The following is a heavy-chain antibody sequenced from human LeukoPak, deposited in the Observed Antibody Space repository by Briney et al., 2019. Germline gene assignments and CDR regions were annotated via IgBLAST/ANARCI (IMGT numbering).Heavy chain of an antibody. CDR2: ISYDGSNT. CDR3: AKDSPGYSSGWYVPRPFDY. CDR1: GFTFSSYA. Sequence: GGSLRLSCAASGFTFSSYAMQWVRQAPGKGLEWVAGISYDGSNTYYAGSVKGRFTISRDNSKNTLYLQMNSLRAEDTAVYYCAKDSPGYSSGWYVPRPFDYWGQGTLVTVSS. J-gene: IGHJ4*02. V-gene: IGHV3-30*04. D-gene: IGHD6-19*01.